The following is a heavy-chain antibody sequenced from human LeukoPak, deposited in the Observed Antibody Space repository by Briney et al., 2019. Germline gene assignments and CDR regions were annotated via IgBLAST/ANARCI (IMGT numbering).Heavy chain of an antibody. CDR3: ARGNSRCLDY. V-gene: IGHV3-48*03. D-gene: IGHD6-13*01. CDR1: GFTFNSNE. CDR2: ITSGSTI. Sequence: PGGSLRLSCVASGFTFNSNEMNWVRQAPGKGLEWVSYITSGSTIYYADSVKGRFTISRDNAKNPLYLQMNSLRADDTAVYYCARGNSRCLDYWGQGTLVTVSS. J-gene: IGHJ4*02.